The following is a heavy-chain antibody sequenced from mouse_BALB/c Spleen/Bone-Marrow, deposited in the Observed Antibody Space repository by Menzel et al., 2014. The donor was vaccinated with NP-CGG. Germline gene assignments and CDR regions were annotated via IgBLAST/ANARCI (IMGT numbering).Heavy chain of an antibody. CDR2: ISSGGSYT. Sequence: EVMLVESGGGLVKPGGSLKLSCAASGFTFSSYTMSWVRQTPEMRLEWVATISSGGSYTYYPDSVKGRFTISRDNAKNTLYLQMSSLKSEDTAMYYCTRDPYYYGSSYAMDYWGQGTSVTVSS. CDR3: TRDPYYYGSSYAMDY. D-gene: IGHD1-1*01. CDR1: GFTFSSYT. J-gene: IGHJ4*01. V-gene: IGHV5-6-4*01.